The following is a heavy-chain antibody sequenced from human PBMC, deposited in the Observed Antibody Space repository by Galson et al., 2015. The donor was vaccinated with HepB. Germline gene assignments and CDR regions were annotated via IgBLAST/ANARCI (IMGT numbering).Heavy chain of an antibody. CDR3: ARAGRAAAGTRPLDVGY. D-gene: IGHD6-13*01. J-gene: IGHJ4*02. Sequence: SLRLSCAASGFTFSSYAMHWVRQAPGKGLEWVAVISYDGSNKYYADSVKGRFTISRDNSKNTLYLQMNSLRAEDTAVYYCARAGRAAAGTRPLDVGYWGQGTLVTVSS. CDR1: GFTFSSYA. V-gene: IGHV3-30*04. CDR2: ISYDGSNK.